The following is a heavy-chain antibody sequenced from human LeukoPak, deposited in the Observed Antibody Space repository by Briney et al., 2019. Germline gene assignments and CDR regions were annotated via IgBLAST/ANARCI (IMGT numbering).Heavy chain of an antibody. D-gene: IGHD5-24*01. CDR1: GLTFINNW. CDR2: VNEDGSEK. Sequence: GGSLRLSCAASGLTFINNWMTWFRQAPGKGLEWVANVNEDGSEKNYVDSVKGRFTISRDNAKNSVYLQMNNLRVEETAVYYCARGRGWIDPWGQGTLVTVSS. J-gene: IGHJ5*02. CDR3: ARGRGWIDP. V-gene: IGHV3-7*01.